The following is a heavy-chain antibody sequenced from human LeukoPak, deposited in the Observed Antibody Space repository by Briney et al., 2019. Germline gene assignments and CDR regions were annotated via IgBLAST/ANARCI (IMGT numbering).Heavy chain of an antibody. D-gene: IGHD2-2*01. J-gene: IGHJ4*02. CDR1: GYTLTELS. V-gene: IGHV1-24*01. Sequence: GASVKVSCKVSGYTLTELSMHWVRQAPGKGLEWMGGFDPEDGETIYAQKFQGRVTMTEDTSTDTAYMELSSLRSEDTAVYYCATGVVVVPAATSGYYFDYWGQGTLVTVSS. CDR2: FDPEDGET. CDR3: ATGVVVVPAATSGYYFDY.